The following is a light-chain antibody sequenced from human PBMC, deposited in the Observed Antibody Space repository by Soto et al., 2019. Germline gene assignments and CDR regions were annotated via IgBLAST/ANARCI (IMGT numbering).Light chain of an antibody. Sequence: DILKSQSQSAVSASFGDTVTLTCRASQSISSHLNWYQQKPGKAPNLLMYTASNLQSGVPSRFSGSGSGTDFTLTISSLQPEDFATYYCQQSYSTPISFGQASRLVIK. CDR1: QSISSH. V-gene: IGKV1-39*01. CDR2: TAS. J-gene: IGKJ5*01. CDR3: QQSYSTPIS.